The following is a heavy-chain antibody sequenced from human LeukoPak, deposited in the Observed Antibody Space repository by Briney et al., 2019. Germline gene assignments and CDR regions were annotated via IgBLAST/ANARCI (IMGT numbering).Heavy chain of an antibody. Sequence: GASVKVSCKASGYTFTSYAISWVRQAPGQGLEWMGGIIPIFGTANYAQKFQGRVTITADESTSTAYMELSSLRSEDTAVYYCARDPEYTPHDYSNYGSHAHYDPNYFDYWGQGTLVTVSS. J-gene: IGHJ4*02. CDR3: ARDPEYTPHDYSNYGSHAHYDPNYFDY. CDR1: GYTFTSYA. D-gene: IGHD4-11*01. V-gene: IGHV1-69*13. CDR2: IIPIFGTA.